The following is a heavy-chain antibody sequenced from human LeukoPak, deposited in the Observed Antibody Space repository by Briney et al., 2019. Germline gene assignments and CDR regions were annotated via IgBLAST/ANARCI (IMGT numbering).Heavy chain of an antibody. CDR3: ASDRHFVAFDI. J-gene: IGHJ3*02. V-gene: IGHV3-69-1*01. Sequence: KPGGSLRLSCAASGFTFSSYMNWVRQAPGKGLEWVSSISSSYAIYFADSVKGRFTISRDNAKNSVYLHMNSLRAEDTAVYFCASDRHFVAFDIGGQGTMVTVSS. CDR2: ISSSYAI. CDR1: GFTFSSY.